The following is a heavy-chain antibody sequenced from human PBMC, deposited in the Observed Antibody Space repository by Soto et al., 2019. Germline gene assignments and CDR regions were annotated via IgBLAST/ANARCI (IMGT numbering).Heavy chain of an antibody. J-gene: IGHJ6*02. CDR1: GISLSTSGMC. CDR2: IDWDDDK. CDR3: ARIPKHGDYLYYCLNGMDV. Sequence: SGPTLVNPTQTLTLTCTFYGISLSTSGMCVSWIRQPPGTALEWLALIDWDDDKYYSTSLKTRLTISKDTSKNQVVLTMTNMDPVDTATYDSARIPKHGDYLYYCLNGMDVWGHGTTVTVSS. D-gene: IGHD4-17*01. V-gene: IGHV2-70*01.